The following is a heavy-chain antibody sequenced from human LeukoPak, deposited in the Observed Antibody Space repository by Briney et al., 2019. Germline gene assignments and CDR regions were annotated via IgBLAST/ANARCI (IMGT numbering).Heavy chain of an antibody. V-gene: IGHV1-2*02. Sequence: ASVRFSCKASGYIFIVHYIHWVRQAPGQGLEWMGWISPNSGGTNYAQTFQGRVTMTRDTSMSTVYMELSSLRSDDTAVYYCARDHSVATIGRGYDYYMDVWGKGTTVTVSS. CDR3: ARDHSVATIGRGYDYYMDV. J-gene: IGHJ6*03. D-gene: IGHD5-12*01. CDR2: ISPNSGGT. CDR1: GYIFIVHY.